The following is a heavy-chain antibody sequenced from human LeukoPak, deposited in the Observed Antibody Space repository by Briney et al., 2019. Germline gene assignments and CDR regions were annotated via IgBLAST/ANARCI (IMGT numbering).Heavy chain of an antibody. CDR3: ARGGRLNYYDSSGYYSY. CDR1: GYTFTGYY. Sequence: ASVKVSCKASGYTFTGYYMHWVRQAPGQGLEWMGWINPNSGGTNYAQKFQGRVTMTRNTSISTAYMELSSLRSEDTAVYYCARGGRLNYYDSSGYYSYWGQGTLVTVSS. V-gene: IGHV1-2*02. J-gene: IGHJ4*02. D-gene: IGHD3-22*01. CDR2: INPNSGGT.